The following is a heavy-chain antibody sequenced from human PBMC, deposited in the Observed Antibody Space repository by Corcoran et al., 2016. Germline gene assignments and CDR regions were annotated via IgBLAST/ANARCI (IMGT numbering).Heavy chain of an antibody. Sequence: QLQLQESGPGLVKPSETLSLTCTVSGGSISSSSYYWGWIRQPPGKGLEWIGSIYYSGSTYYNPSLKSRVTISVDTSKNQFSLKLSSVTAADTAVYYGASYSSSPYYYYGMDVWGQGTTVTVSS. D-gene: IGHD6-6*01. CDR1: GGSISSSSYY. J-gene: IGHJ6*02. CDR2: IYYSGST. CDR3: ASYSSSPYYYYGMDV. V-gene: IGHV4-39*01.